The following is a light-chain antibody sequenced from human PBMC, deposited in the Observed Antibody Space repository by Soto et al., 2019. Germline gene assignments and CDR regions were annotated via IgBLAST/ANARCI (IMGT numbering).Light chain of an antibody. CDR3: QDYSPYSWT. Sequence: IQRTKTPSTLSASVGDTVTITFRASESISSWLALYQEKPGKAPNLLIYDASSLESGVPSRFSGSGSGTEFTLTISSLQPDDFATYYCQDYSPYSWTFGHGTKVDIK. J-gene: IGKJ1*01. CDR2: DAS. V-gene: IGKV1-5*01. CDR1: ESISSW.